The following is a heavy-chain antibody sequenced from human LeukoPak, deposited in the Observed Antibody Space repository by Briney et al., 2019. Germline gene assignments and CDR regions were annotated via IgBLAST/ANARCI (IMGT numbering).Heavy chain of an antibody. CDR2: ISYDGSNK. Sequence: GGSLRLSCAASGFTFSSYGMHWVRQAPGKGLEWVAVISYDGSNKYYADSVKGRFTISRDNSKNTLYLQMNSLRAEDTAVYYCANPLEASIWGQGTMVTVSS. CDR1: GFTFSSYG. V-gene: IGHV3-30*18. CDR3: ANPLEASI. J-gene: IGHJ3*02. D-gene: IGHD1-1*01.